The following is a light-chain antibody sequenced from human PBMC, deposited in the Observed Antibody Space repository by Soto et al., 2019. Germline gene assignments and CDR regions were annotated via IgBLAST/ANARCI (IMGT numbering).Light chain of an antibody. J-gene: IGLJ2*01. CDR3: QSYDSSLSSVV. CDR2: GNY. Sequence: QSVLTQPPSVSGAPGQRVTISCTGSSSNIGAGYNVHWYQHLPGTAPKLLIYGNYNRPSGVPDRFSGSKSGTSASLAITGLQAEDEADYYCQSYDSSLSSVVFGGGTKLTVL. V-gene: IGLV1-40*01. CDR1: SSNIGAGYN.